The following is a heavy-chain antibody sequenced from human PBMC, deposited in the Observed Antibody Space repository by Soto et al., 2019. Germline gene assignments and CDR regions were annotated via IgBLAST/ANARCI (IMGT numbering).Heavy chain of an antibody. CDR2: IWYDGSNK. J-gene: IGHJ5*02. CDR3: ARGITIFGVAPVGWFDP. Sequence: GGSLRLSCAASGFTFSSYGMHWVRQAPGKGLEWVAVIWYDGSNKYYADSVKGRFTIPRDNSKNTLYLQMNSLRAEETAVYYCARGITIFGVAPVGWFDPWGQGTLVTVSS. CDR1: GFTFSSYG. D-gene: IGHD3-3*01. V-gene: IGHV3-33*01.